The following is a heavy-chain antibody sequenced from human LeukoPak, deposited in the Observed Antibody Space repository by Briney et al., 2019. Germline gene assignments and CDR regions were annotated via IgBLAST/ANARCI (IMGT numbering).Heavy chain of an antibody. V-gene: IGHV4-39*01. CDR2: IYYSGST. D-gene: IGHD2-2*01. J-gene: IGHJ4*02. Sequence: SETLSLTCTVSGGSISSSSYYWGWIRQPPGKGLEWIGSIYYSGSTYYNPSLKSRVTISVDTSKNQFSLKLSSVTAADTAVYYCARQGAGEVVVVPAAILNFDYWGQGTLVTVSS. CDR1: GGSISSSSYY. CDR3: ARQGAGEVVVVPAAILNFDY.